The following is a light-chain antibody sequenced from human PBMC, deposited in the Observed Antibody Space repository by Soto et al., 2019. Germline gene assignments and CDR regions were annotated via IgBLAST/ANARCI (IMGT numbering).Light chain of an antibody. Sequence: QSVLTQPPSVSGAPGQRVTISCTGSSSNIGAGYDVHWYQQLPGTAPKLLIYGNSNRPSGVPDRFSGSIDRSSNSASLTISGLKTEDEADYFCQSYGTGIQGVFGGGTKLTVL. CDR2: GNS. CDR3: QSYGTGIQGV. J-gene: IGLJ3*02. CDR1: SSNIGAGYD. V-gene: IGLV1-40*01.